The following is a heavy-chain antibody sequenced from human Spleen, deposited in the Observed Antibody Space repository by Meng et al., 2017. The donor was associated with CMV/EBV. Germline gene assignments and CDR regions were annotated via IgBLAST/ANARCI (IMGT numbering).Heavy chain of an antibody. CDR2: IYRGGTT. CDR3: ARDGGTMIASGY. Sequence: GESLKISCAASGFTVSSNYMSWVRQAPGKGLEWVSIIYRGGTTYYADSMKDRFTISRDNSKNTLYLQINSLRADDTAVYYCARDGGTMIASGYWGQGTLVTVSS. D-gene: IGHD3-22*01. J-gene: IGHJ4*02. V-gene: IGHV3-53*05. CDR1: GFTVSSNY.